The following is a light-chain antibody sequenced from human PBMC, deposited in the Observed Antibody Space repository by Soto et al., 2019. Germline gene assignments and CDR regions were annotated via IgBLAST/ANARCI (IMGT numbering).Light chain of an antibody. Sequence: EIVMTQSPATLSVSPGERATLSCRASQSVGSNLAWYQQKPGQPPRLLIYDASTRATGIPARFSGSGSGTEFTLTISSLQSEDFAVYFCQQYSDWPLFGPGTKVDI. CDR3: QQYSDWPL. J-gene: IGKJ3*01. CDR1: QSVGSN. V-gene: IGKV3-15*01. CDR2: DAS.